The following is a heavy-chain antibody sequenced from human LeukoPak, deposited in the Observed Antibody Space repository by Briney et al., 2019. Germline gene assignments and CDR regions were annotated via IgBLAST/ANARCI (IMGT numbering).Heavy chain of an antibody. V-gene: IGHV1-2*02. CDR2: INPNSGGT. CDR3: ARFNGGGTFDY. D-gene: IGHD3-16*01. CDR1: GGTFSSYA. Sequence: ASVKVSCKASGGTFSSYAISWVRQAPGQGLEWMGWINPNSGGTNYAQKFQGRVTMTRDTSISTAYMELSRLRSDDTAVYYCARFNGGGTFDYWGQGTLVTVSS. J-gene: IGHJ4*02.